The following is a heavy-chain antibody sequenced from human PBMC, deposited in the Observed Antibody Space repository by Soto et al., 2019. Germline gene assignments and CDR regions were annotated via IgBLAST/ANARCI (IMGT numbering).Heavy chain of an antibody. CDR3: AGGYYYDNSGYRA. Sequence: GGSLRLSCVASGFSIRSYSMNWVRQAPGKGLEWISYISSSSGTINYADSVKGRFTISRDTAKNSLSLQMVSLRDEDTAVYYCAGGYYYDNSGYRAWGQGTLVTV. V-gene: IGHV3-48*02. J-gene: IGHJ4*02. CDR1: GFSIRSYS. CDR2: ISSSSGTI. D-gene: IGHD3-22*01.